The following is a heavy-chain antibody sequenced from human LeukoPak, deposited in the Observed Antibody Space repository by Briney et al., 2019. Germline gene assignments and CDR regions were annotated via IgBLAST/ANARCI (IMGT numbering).Heavy chain of an antibody. CDR2: IRYDGSNK. J-gene: IGHJ6*02. V-gene: IGHV3-30*02. D-gene: IGHD3-16*01. Sequence: GGSLRLSCAASGFTFSSYGMHWVRQAPGKGLEWVAFIRYDGSNKYYADSVKGRFTISRDNSKKTLYLQMNSLRAEDTAVYYCARAVFGNDYYYGMDVWGQGTTVTVSS. CDR3: ARAVFGNDYYYGMDV. CDR1: GFTFSSYG.